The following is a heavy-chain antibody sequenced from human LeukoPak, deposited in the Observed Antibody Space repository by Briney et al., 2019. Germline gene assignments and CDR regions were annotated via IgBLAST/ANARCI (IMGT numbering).Heavy chain of an antibody. Sequence: PGRSLRLSCAASGFTFSAHSMHWVRQPPGKGPEWMTFISYDGSIKYYADSVKGRFTISRDNSKNTLFLQMNSLRAEDTAVYFCSRNPEREYWFDPWGQGTLVTVSS. J-gene: IGHJ5*02. CDR1: GFTFSAHS. CDR3: SRNPEREYWFDP. D-gene: IGHD1-1*01. V-gene: IGHV3-30-3*01. CDR2: ISYDGSIK.